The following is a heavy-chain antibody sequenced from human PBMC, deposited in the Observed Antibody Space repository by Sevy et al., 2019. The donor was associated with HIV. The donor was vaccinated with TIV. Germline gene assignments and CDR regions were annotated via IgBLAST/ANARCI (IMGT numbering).Heavy chain of an antibody. CDR2: LSFGCGEI. CDR1: GFTFSKYS. Sequence: GGSLRLSCAASGFTFSKYSMSWVRQPPGKGLEGVSTLSFGCGEINYADSVKGRFTISRDNSKSSVFLQMNNLRTEDTAVSYCARERGTNPYDYWGQGTLVTVSS. CDR3: ARERGTNPYDY. J-gene: IGHJ4*02. V-gene: IGHV3-23*01. D-gene: IGHD2-8*01.